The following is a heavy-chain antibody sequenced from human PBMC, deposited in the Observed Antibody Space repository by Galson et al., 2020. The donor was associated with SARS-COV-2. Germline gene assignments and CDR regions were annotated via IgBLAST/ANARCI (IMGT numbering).Heavy chain of an antibody. CDR1: GDSVSSNSAA. V-gene: IGHV6-1*01. J-gene: IGHJ6*02. Sequence: SQTLSLTCAISGDSVSSNSAAWNWIRQSPSRGLEWLGRTYYRSKWYNDYAVSVKSRITINPDTSKNQFSLQLNSVTPEDTAVYYCARVWERERAGDYYGRGVGGQGTTVSVSS. CDR2: TYYRSKWYN. CDR3: ARVWERERAGDYYGRGV. D-gene: IGHD1-1*01.